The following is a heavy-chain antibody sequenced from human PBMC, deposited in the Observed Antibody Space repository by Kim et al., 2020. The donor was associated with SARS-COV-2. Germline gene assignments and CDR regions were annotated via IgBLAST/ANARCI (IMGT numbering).Heavy chain of an antibody. CDR1: GFTFSSYA. D-gene: IGHD4-17*01. Sequence: GGSLRLSCAASGFTFSSYAMSWVRQAPGKGLEWVSAISGSGGSTYYADSVKGRFTISRDNSKNTLYLQMNSLRAEDTAVYYCARSKTTVVTRFIQDYYYGRDVWGQGTTVTVSS. CDR2: ISGSGGST. J-gene: IGHJ6*02. V-gene: IGHV3-23*01. CDR3: ARSKTTVVTRFIQDYYYGRDV.